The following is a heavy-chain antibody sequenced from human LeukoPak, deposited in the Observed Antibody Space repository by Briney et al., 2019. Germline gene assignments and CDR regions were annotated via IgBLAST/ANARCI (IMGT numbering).Heavy chain of an antibody. CDR2: ISGSGGST. J-gene: IGHJ4*02. V-gene: IGHV3-23*01. Sequence: PGGSLRLSCAASGFTFSSYAMSWVRRAPGKGLEWVSAISGSGGSTYYADSVKGRFTISRDNSKNTLYLQMNSLRAEDTAVYYCAKDGRASICGGDCGAGYFDYWGQGTLVTVSS. D-gene: IGHD2-21*02. CDR1: GFTFSSYA. CDR3: AKDGRASICGGDCGAGYFDY.